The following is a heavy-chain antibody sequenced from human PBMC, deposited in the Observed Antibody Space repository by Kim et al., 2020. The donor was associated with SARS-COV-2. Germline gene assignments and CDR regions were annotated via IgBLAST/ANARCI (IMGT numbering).Heavy chain of an antibody. Sequence: ASVKVSCKASGYTFTSYAMHWVRQAPGQRLEWMGWINAGNGNTKYSQKFQGRVTITRDTSASTAYMELSSLRSEDTAVYYCARAWGPNYGDQNYWYFDLWGRGTLVTVSS. J-gene: IGHJ2*01. CDR1: GYTFTSYA. V-gene: IGHV1-3*01. D-gene: IGHD4-17*01. CDR3: ARAWGPNYGDQNYWYFDL. CDR2: INAGNGNT.